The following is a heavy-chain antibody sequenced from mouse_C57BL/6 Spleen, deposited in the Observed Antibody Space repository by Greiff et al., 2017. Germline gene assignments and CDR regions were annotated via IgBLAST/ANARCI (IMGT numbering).Heavy chain of an antibody. CDR3: ARWDMDY. D-gene: IGHD4-1*01. J-gene: IGHJ4*01. Sequence: EVQLVESGPELVKPGASVKISCKASGYSFTGYYMNWVKQSPEKSLEWIGEINPSTGGTTYNQKFKAKATLTVDKSSSTAYMQLKSLTSEDSAVYYCARWDMDYWGQGTSVTVSS. CDR2: INPSTGGT. V-gene: IGHV1-42*01. CDR1: GYSFTGYY.